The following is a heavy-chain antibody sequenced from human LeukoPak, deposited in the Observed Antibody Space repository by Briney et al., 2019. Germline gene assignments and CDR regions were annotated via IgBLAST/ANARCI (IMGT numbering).Heavy chain of an antibody. D-gene: IGHD6-13*01. J-gene: IGHJ4*02. CDR2: IKEDGSAK. V-gene: IGHV3-7*01. CDR1: GLSIRNSW. CDR3: ATALDAPAGPD. Sequence: GGSLRLSCEASGLSIRNSWMAWVRRAPGKGLEWVANIKEDGSAKFYVDSVKGRFTISRDNAKNSLSLQMNSLRVEDTAVYYCATALDAPAGPDWGQGTLVTVSS.